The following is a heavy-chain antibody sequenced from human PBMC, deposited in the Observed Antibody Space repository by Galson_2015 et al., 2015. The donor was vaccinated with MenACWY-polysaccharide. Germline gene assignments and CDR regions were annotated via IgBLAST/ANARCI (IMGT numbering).Heavy chain of an antibody. V-gene: IGHV3-7*01. D-gene: IGHD6-19*01. Sequence: SLRLSCAASGFTFNNYWMSWVRQAPGKEPEWVANIRQDGSEMYYVDSVKGRFTISRDNAKDSLYLQMNSLRADDTAVYYCARDEGSGWLGPYFYEDWGQGTLVTVSS. CDR2: IRQDGSEM. CDR1: GFTFNNYW. CDR3: ARDEGSGWLGPYFYED. J-gene: IGHJ4*02.